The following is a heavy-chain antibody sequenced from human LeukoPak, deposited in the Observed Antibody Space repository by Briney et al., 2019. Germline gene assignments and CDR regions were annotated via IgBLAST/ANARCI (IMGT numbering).Heavy chain of an antibody. Sequence: SGTLSLTCAVSGGSVTTYHWTWIRQPPGKGLEWIGHIHYSGGADYNPSLKSRVSMSLDTSKNHFSLRLTSVTAADTGVYFCARAEGGASHIWGQGTMVSVSS. CDR3: ARAEGGASHI. J-gene: IGHJ3*02. D-gene: IGHD3-16*01. V-gene: IGHV4-59*02. CDR2: IHYSGGA. CDR1: GGSVTTYH.